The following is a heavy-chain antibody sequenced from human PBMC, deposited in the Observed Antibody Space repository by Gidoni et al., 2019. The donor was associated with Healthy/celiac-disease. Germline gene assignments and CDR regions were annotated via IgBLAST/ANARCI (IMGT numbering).Heavy chain of an antibody. CDR2: SSSSSSYT. J-gene: IGHJ6*03. CDR3: ARHHYYDSSGRPYYYYMDV. D-gene: IGHD3-22*01. V-gene: IGHV3-11*05. CDR1: GFTFSDYY. Sequence: QVQLVESGGGLVKPGGSLRLSCAASGFTFSDYYMRWIRQAPGKGLEWVSYSSSSSSYTNYADSVKGRFTISRDNAKNSLYLQMNSLRAEDTAVYYCARHHYYDSSGRPYYYYMDVWGKGTTVTVSS.